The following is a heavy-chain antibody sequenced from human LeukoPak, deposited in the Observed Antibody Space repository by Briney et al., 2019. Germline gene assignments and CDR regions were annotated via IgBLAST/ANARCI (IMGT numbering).Heavy chain of an antibody. CDR3: AKETEQWLSPRFDP. CDR1: GFTFSSYW. V-gene: IGHV3-7*01. Sequence: GGSLRLSCAASGFTFSSYWMSWVRQAPGKGLEWVANIKQDGGEKYYVDSVKGRFTISRDNAKNSLYLQMNSLRAEDTAVYYCAKETEQWLSPRFDPWGQGTLVTVSS. CDR2: IKQDGGEK. D-gene: IGHD6-19*01. J-gene: IGHJ5*02.